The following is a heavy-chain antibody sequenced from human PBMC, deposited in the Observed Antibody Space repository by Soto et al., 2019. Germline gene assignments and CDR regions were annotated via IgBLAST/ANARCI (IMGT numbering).Heavy chain of an antibody. CDR1: GFTFSTYD. CDR2: IWYDGSEK. J-gene: IGHJ2*01. Sequence: QVQLVESGGGVVQPGRSLRLSCAASGFTFSTYDMHWVRQAPGKGLEWVAVIWYDGSEKYYADSVTGRFTISRDNSKNTRYLQMNSLRAEDRAVYYCARDRNYGDYWYCGLWGRGTLVTVS. V-gene: IGHV3-33*01. D-gene: IGHD4-17*01. CDR3: ARDRNYGDYWYCGL.